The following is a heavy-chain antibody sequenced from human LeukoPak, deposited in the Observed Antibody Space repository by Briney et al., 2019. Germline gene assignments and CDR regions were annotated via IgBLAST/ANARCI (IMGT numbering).Heavy chain of an antibody. J-gene: IGHJ5*02. CDR1: GFTFSSYW. D-gene: IGHD4-23*01. CDR3: ARDLRTPSDTNIAIDP. V-gene: IGHV3-74*01. Sequence: PGGSLRLSCAASGFTFSSYWMHWVRQGPGKGLVWVSRINSDGRSASYADSVKGRFTISRDNAKNTLYLQMNSLRAEDTAVYYCARDLRTPSDTNIAIDPWGQGTLVTVSS. CDR2: INSDGRSA.